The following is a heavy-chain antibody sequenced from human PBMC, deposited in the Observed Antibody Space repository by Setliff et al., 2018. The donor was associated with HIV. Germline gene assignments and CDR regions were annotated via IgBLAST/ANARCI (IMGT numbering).Heavy chain of an antibody. CDR3: HSGYDTEEQSYFDY. CDR2: ISGTGGTT. CDR1: GITFSSYA. J-gene: IGHJ4*02. D-gene: IGHD5-12*01. Sequence: GGSLRLSCVASGITFSSYAMSWVRQAPGKGLEWVSAISGTGGTTNYADSVKGRFTISRDNSKNTLYLQMNSLRAEDTGVHYCHSGYDTEEQSYFDYWGQGTLVTVSS. V-gene: IGHV3-23*01.